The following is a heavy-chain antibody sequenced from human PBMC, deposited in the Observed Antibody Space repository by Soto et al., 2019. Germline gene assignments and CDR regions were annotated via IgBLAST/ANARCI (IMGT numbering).Heavy chain of an antibody. CDR3: ARVRHGSSPWRGAFDI. D-gene: IGHD6-13*01. CDR1: GGRFSGYY. CDR2: NNYSGKT. V-gene: IGHV4-34*01. Sequence: QVQLQEWGAGLLKPSETLALTCAVHGGRFSGYYWTWISQPPGKGLECVGENNYSGKTNYSTSLESPVIIFIDTSKNQCSLILNSVTAADTSMYYCARVRHGSSPWRGAFDIWGQGTMVTVSS. J-gene: IGHJ3*02.